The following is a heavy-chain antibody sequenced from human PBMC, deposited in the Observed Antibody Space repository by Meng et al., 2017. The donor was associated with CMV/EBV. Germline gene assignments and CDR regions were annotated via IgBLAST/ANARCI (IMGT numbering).Heavy chain of an antibody. D-gene: IGHD6-13*01. CDR2: ISGSGGST. J-gene: IGHJ4*02. Sequence: GESLKISCAASGFTFSSYAMSWVRQAPGKGLEWVSAISGSGGSTYYADSVKGRFTISRDNSKNTLYLQMNSLRAEDTALYYCARDWYSSSRYFDYWGQGTLVTVSS. V-gene: IGHV3-23*01. CDR3: ARDWYSSSRYFDY. CDR1: GFTFSSYA.